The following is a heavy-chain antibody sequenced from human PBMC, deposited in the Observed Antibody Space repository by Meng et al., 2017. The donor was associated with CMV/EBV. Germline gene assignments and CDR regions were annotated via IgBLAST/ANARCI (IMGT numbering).Heavy chain of an antibody. CDR1: GYTFTGYY. J-gene: IGHJ5*02. CDR2: INPNSGGT. Sequence: ASVTVSCKASGYTFTGYYMHWVRQAPGQGLEWMGWINPNSGGTNYAQKFQGRVTMTRNTSISTAYMELSRLRSDDTAVYYCARDGQRPSPLGQNWFDPWGQGTLVTVSS. CDR3: ARDGQRPSPLGQNWFDP. D-gene: IGHD3/OR15-3a*01. V-gene: IGHV1-2*02.